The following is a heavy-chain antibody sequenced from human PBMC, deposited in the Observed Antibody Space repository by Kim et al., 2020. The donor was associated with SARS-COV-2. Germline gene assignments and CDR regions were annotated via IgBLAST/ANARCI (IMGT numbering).Heavy chain of an antibody. CDR3: GDYHGAGSHYTY. CDR2: T. D-gene: IGHD3-10*01. J-gene: IGHJ4*02. Sequence: TYYASSVKDRVTISRDSTKNMLYLQIYSLRAEDTAVYYCGDYHGAGSHYTYGGQGTLVTVSS. V-gene: IGHV3-23*05.